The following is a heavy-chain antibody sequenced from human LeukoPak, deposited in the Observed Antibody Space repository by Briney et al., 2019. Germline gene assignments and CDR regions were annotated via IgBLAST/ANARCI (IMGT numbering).Heavy chain of an antibody. D-gene: IGHD3-10*01. J-gene: IGHJ4*02. Sequence: PGGSLRLSCAASGFTFSNAWMSWVRQAPGKGLEWVGRIKSKTDGGTTDYAAPVEGRFTISRDDSKNTLYLQMNSLKTEDTAVYYCTTDPYPGLWFRERVFDYWGQGTLVTVSS. CDR3: TTDPYPGLWFRERVFDY. V-gene: IGHV3-15*01. CDR1: GFTFSNAW. CDR2: IKSKTDGGTT.